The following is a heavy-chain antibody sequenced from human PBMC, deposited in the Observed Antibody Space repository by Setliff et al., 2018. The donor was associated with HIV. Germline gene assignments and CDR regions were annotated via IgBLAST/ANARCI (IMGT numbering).Heavy chain of an antibody. V-gene: IGHV4-39*01. CDR3: ARLYSTVTPDI. Sequence: SETLSLTCTVSGVPTSASTYYWGWIRQPPGKGLDWIGYISYSGKTYYNPSLKSRVTISVDTSKNRFSLKLSSVTAADTAVYYCARLYSTVTPDIWGKGTTVTVSS. CDR2: ISYSGKT. CDR1: GVPTSASTYY. J-gene: IGHJ6*04. D-gene: IGHD2-21*01.